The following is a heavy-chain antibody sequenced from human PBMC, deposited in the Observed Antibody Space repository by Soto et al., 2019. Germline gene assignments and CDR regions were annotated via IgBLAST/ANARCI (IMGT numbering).Heavy chain of an antibody. CDR1: GYTFTSYG. V-gene: IGHV1-18*01. CDR3: ARVRYGDY. D-gene: IGHD1-1*01. Sequence: QVHLVQSGAEVKKPGASVKVSCKASGYTFTSYGITWVRQAPGQGLEWMGWISAHNGNTDYAQKLQGRVIVTRDNSTSTAYMELRSLISDDTAVYYCARVRYGDYWGQGALVTVSS. J-gene: IGHJ4*02. CDR2: ISAHNGNT.